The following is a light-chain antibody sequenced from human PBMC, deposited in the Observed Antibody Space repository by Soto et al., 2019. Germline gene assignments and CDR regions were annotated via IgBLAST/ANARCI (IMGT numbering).Light chain of an antibody. V-gene: IGKV1-39*01. Sequence: DIQMTQSPSTLSASVGDRVTITCRASQSISSWLAWYQQKPGKAPKLLIYAASSLQSGVPSRFSGSGSGTGFTLTIGSLQPEDFATYYCQQSYSTPQTFGQGTKVDNK. CDR2: AAS. J-gene: IGKJ1*01. CDR3: QQSYSTPQT. CDR1: QSISSW.